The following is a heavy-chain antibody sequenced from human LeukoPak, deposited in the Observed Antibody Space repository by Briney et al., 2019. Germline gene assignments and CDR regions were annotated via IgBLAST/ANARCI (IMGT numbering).Heavy chain of an antibody. V-gene: IGHV4-4*02. Sequence: PSETLSLTCAVSGGSISSTNWWSWVRQPPGKGLEWIGEIYRSGTTNYKPSLKSRVTISLDKSRNHFSLKLTSVAAADSAVYYCARDRSATENWYFDLWGRGTLVTVSS. CDR3: ARDRSATENWYFDL. CDR2: IYRSGTT. J-gene: IGHJ2*01. CDR1: GGSISSTNW. D-gene: IGHD1-26*01.